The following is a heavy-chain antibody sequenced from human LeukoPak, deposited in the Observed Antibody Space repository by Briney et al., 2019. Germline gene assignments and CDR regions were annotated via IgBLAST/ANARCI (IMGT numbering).Heavy chain of an antibody. D-gene: IGHD3-10*01. CDR1: GFTFSSYS. J-gene: IGHJ4*02. CDR2: IKSDGSST. Sequence: GGSLRLSCAASGFTFSSYSMNWVRQVPGKGLVWVSRIKSDGSSTSYADLVKGRFTMSRDNAKNTLYLQMNSLRAEDTAVYYCARESRTDYYGDYWGQGTLVTVSS. CDR3: ARESRTDYYGDY. V-gene: IGHV3-74*01.